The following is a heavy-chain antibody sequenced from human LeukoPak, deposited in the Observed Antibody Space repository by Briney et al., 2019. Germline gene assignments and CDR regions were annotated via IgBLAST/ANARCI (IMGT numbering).Heavy chain of an antibody. CDR3: AREVREVPH. CDR1: GFIFSSYW. Sequence: GGSLRLSCVVSGFIFSSYWTSWVRQAPGKGLEWVAKINQYGTEKYYVDSVKGRFTISRDNAKNSLYLQMNSLRAEDTAVYYCAREVREVPHWGQGTLVTVSS. D-gene: IGHD2-2*01. J-gene: IGHJ4*02. CDR2: INQYGTEK. V-gene: IGHV3-7*04.